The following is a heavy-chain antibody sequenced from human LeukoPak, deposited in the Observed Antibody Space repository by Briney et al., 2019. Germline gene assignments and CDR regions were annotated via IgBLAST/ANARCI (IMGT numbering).Heavy chain of an antibody. V-gene: IGHV3-23*01. J-gene: IGHJ4*02. CDR1: GFTFSNFA. CDR2: ISASGNDI. D-gene: IGHD3-22*01. Sequence: GGSLRLSCAASGFTFSNFAMSWVRQAPGKGLEWVSVISASGNDIYYADSVKGRFTISRDNSGNTLYLQMNSPRAEDTAVYYCAKRGYYYDSGGYYYFDYWGQGTLVTVSS. CDR3: AKRGYYYDSGGYYYFDY.